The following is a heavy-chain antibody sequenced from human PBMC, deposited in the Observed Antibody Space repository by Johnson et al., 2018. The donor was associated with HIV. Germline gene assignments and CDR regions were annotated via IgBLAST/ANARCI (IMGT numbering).Heavy chain of an antibody. V-gene: IGHV3-66*02. D-gene: IGHD5-18*01. Sequence: VQLVESGGGLVKPGGSLRLSCAASGFTFSDYYMSWIRQAPGKGLEWVSAIGTVGDTYYADSVKGRFTISRDTSKNTLYLQMNSLRAEDTAVYFCARPTSQIHLWTDAFDIWGQGTIVTVSS. CDR1: GFTFSDYY. CDR3: ARPTSQIHLWTDAFDI. J-gene: IGHJ3*02. CDR2: IGTVGDT.